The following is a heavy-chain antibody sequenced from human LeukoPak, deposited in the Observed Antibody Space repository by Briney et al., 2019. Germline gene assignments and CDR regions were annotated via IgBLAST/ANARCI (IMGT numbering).Heavy chain of an antibody. Sequence: SETLSLTCAVSGYSISSGYYWGWIRQPPGKGLEWIGSIYHSGSTYYNPSLKIRVTISVDTSKNQFSLKLSSVTAADTAVYYCARQDNYDFWSGYYQPGYLDYWGQGTLVTVSS. CDR1: GYSISSGYY. J-gene: IGHJ4*02. D-gene: IGHD3-3*01. CDR3: ARQDNYDFWSGYYQPGYLDY. V-gene: IGHV4-38-2*01. CDR2: IYHSGST.